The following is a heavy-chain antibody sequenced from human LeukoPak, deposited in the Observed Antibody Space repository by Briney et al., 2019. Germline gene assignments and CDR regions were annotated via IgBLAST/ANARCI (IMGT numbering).Heavy chain of an antibody. CDR1: GFTFSSYS. Sequence: GGSLRLSCAASGFTFSSYSMHWVRQAPGKGLEWVAVISYDGHNKEYADSVKGRFTISRDNSKKTLYLQMNTLRAEDTAVYYCARRGDAFDIWGQGTMVTVSS. CDR3: ARRGDAFDI. J-gene: IGHJ3*02. D-gene: IGHD3-10*01. CDR2: ISYDGHNK. V-gene: IGHV3-30-3*01.